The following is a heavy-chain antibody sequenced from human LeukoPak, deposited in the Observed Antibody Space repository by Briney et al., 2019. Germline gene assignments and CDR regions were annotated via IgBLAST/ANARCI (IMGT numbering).Heavy chain of an antibody. D-gene: IGHD3-22*01. CDR2: INHSGST. Sequence: PSETLSLTCTVSGGSISSGGYYWSWIRQPPGKGLEWIGEINHSGSTNYNPSLKSRVTISVDTSRNQFSLKLSSVTAADTAVYYCARGPNYYDSSGYSAPAGFDYWGQGTLVTVSS. V-gene: IGHV4-39*07. J-gene: IGHJ4*02. CDR1: GGSISSGGYY. CDR3: ARGPNYYDSSGYSAPAGFDY.